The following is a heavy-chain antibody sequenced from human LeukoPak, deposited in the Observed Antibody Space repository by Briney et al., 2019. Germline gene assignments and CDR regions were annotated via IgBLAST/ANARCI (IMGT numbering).Heavy chain of an antibody. CDR1: GYTLTELS. V-gene: IGHV1-24*01. J-gene: IGHJ5*02. CDR2: FDPEDGET. D-gene: IGHD3-10*01. Sequence: GASVKVSCKVSGYTLTELSMHWVRQAPGKGLEWMGGFDPEDGETTSAQKFQGRVTMTEDTSTDTAYMELSSLRSEDTAVYYCATHFRITIVRDPENWFDPWGQGTLVTVSS. CDR3: ATHFRITIVRDPENWFDP.